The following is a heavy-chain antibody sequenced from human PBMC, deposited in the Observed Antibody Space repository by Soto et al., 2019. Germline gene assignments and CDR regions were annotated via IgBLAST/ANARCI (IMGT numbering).Heavy chain of an antibody. CDR2: ISGSADST. J-gene: IGHJ6*02. Sequence: VQLLESGGGFIHPGGSLRLSCAASGFSFSSFAMNWVLQAAGKGLEWVSIISGSADSTFYADSVKGRFTISRDNTKCTLYLKINSLRAEDTAVYYCAKTRGAMIYAISVYGMDVWGQGTTVTVSS. CDR1: GFSFSSFA. CDR3: AKTRGAMIYAISVYGMDV. D-gene: IGHD2-8*01. V-gene: IGHV3-23*01.